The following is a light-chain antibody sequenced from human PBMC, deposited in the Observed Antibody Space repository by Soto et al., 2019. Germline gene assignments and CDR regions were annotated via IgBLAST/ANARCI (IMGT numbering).Light chain of an antibody. V-gene: IGLV1-44*01. J-gene: IGLJ2*01. CDR2: SND. Sequence: QSALTQPPSASGTPGQRVTISCSGSSSNIGSNTVNWYQQLPGTAPKLLIYSNDQRPSWVPDRFSGSKSGTSASLAISGLQSGDEAYYYCAAWDDSLNGLFGGGTKVTVL. CDR3: AAWDDSLNGL. CDR1: SSNIGSNT.